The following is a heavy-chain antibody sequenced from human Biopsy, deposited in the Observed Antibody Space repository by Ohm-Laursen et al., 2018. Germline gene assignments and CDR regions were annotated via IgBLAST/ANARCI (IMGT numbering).Heavy chain of an antibody. CDR1: GASVKTSGYF. Sequence: PSDTLSLTCSFSGASVKTSGYFWAWIRQRPGKGLEWIGYISYNERTHYNPSLTSRLAISFDTSNNRISLQLRSVSVADTAVYYCVREPKTGTAEAWYFDLWGRGSPVTVPS. V-gene: IGHV4-31*03. CDR2: ISYNERT. D-gene: IGHD3-9*01. J-gene: IGHJ2*01. CDR3: VREPKTGTAEAWYFDL.